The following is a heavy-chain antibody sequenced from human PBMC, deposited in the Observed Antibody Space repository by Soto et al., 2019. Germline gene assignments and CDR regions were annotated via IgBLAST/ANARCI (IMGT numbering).Heavy chain of an antibody. V-gene: IGHV1-69*13. Sequence: ASVKVSCKASGGTFSSYAISWVRQAPGQGLEWMGGIIPIFGTANYAQKFQGRVTITADESTSTAYMELSSLRSEDTAVYYCATDLTGADDYWGQGTLLTVSS. CDR1: GGTFSSYA. CDR3: ATDLTGADDY. D-gene: IGHD6-13*01. J-gene: IGHJ4*02. CDR2: IIPIFGTA.